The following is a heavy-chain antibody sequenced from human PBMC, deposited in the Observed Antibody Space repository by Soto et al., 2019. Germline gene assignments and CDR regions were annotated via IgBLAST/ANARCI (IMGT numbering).Heavy chain of an antibody. CDR2: IYHGGTT. CDR1: GYSISSGSY. CDR3: AKAYVVVVAGRIFDY. D-gene: IGHD2-21*02. V-gene: IGHV4-38-2*02. Sequence: SETLSLTCTVSGYSISSGSYWGCIRQPPGKGSEWIASIYHGGTTFYNPSPQNRVTVSVDKSNNQYSLKIRSVTAAYTAVYYCAKAYVVVVAGRIFDYWGQGTLVTVPA. J-gene: IGHJ4*02.